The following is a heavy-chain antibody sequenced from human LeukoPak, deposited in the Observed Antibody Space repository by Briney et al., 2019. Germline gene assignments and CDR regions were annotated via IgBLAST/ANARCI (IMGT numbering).Heavy chain of an antibody. Sequence: ASVKVSCKASGYTFTDYPIHWVRQAPGQGLEWVGYINPTNGATNSPQKVQGRAALTRDTSSSTAYMELRRLTSDDTAVYYCAIFSLAATGNSPYGGQGSLVTVSS. CDR2: INPTNGAT. CDR1: GYTFTDYP. D-gene: IGHD6-13*01. CDR3: AIFSLAATGNSPY. V-gene: IGHV1-2*02. J-gene: IGHJ4*02.